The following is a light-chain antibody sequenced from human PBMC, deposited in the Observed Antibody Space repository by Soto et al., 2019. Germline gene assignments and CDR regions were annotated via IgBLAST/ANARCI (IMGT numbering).Light chain of an antibody. CDR2: GAS. Sequence: EIVLTQSPATLSLSPGDRATLSCRASQSVSSSLAWYQQKPGQAPRLLIYGASNGATGTPARFSGAGSGTDFTLTISSLEPEDFAVYYCQQRYNWPLTFGGGTKVDIK. CDR1: QSVSSS. J-gene: IGKJ4*01. V-gene: IGKV3-11*01. CDR3: QQRYNWPLT.